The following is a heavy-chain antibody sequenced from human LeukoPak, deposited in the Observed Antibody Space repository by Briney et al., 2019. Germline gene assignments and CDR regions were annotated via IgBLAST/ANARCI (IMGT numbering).Heavy chain of an antibody. CDR1: GFTFSKYW. V-gene: IGHV3-74*01. D-gene: IGHD6-19*01. Sequence: GGSLRLSCAASGFTFSKYWILWVRQAPGKGLESVSRINTDGTVTTYADSVKGRFTVSRDNADNTMFLHMNSVRDEDTAVYYCATKQWLAPPPDSWGQGTPVTVSS. J-gene: IGHJ4*02. CDR2: INTDGTVT. CDR3: ATKQWLAPPPDS.